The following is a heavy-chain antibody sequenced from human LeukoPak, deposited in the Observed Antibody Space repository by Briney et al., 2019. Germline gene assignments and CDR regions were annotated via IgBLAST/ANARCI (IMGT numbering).Heavy chain of an antibody. J-gene: IGHJ4*02. CDR2: IKSKTDGGAI. Sequence: GGSLRLSCAASGFTFSIAWMNWVRQAPGKGLEWVGRIKSKTDGGAIEYATPVKGRFTISRDDSKSTLYLQMNSLRAEDTAVYYCAKDIEQQLVPSLSGWGQGTLVTVSS. CDR1: GFTFSIAW. D-gene: IGHD6-13*01. CDR3: AKDIEQQLVPSLSG. V-gene: IGHV3-15*01.